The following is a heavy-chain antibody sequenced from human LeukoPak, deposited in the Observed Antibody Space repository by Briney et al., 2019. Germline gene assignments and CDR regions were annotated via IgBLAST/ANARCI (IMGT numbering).Heavy chain of an antibody. V-gene: IGHV4-59*08. J-gene: IGHJ5*02. CDR3: ARHEYSGSYYGLSWFDP. CDR2: IYYAGRT. CDR1: GGSISGFY. Sequence: PSETLSLTCTVSGGSISGFYWNWIRQPPGKGLEWIGFIYYAGRTNYNPSLKSRVAISLDTSKNQFSLKLSSVTAADTAVYYCARHEYSGSYYGLSWFDPWGQGTLVTVSS. D-gene: IGHD1-26*01.